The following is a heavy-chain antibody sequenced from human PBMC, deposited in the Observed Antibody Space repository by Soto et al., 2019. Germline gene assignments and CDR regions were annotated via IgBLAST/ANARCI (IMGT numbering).Heavy chain of an antibody. CDR2: IYYSGST. J-gene: IGHJ4*02. CDR1: GGSISSGGYY. Sequence: SETLSLTCTVSGGSISSGGYYWSWIRQHPGKGLEWIGYIYYSGSTYYNPSLKSRVTISVDTSKNQFSLKLSSVTAADTAVYYCSRASTRSMVRGVIGYWGQGTLVTVSS. V-gene: IGHV4-31*03. CDR3: SRASTRSMVRGVIGY. D-gene: IGHD3-10*01.